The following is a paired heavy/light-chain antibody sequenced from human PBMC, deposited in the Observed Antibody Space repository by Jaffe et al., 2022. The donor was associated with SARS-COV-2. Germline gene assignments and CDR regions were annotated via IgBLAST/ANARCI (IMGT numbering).Heavy chain of an antibody. CDR3: ARDSPFTIFGRGGYYYYGTDV. D-gene: IGHD3-3*01. J-gene: IGHJ6*02. V-gene: IGHV4-61*02. CDR2: IDTSGST. Sequence: QVQLQESGPGLVKPSQTLSLTCSVSGGSISSGGYYWSWIRQPAGKGLEWIGRIDTSGSTNYNPSLKSRVAISLDTSRNHFSLRLSSVTAADTAVYYCARDSPFTIFGRGGYYYYGTDVWGQGTTVTVSS. CDR1: GGSISSGGYY.
Light chain of an antibody. V-gene: IGKV1-39*01. CDR1: QSISSY. J-gene: IGKJ2*01. CDR2: GAS. Sequence: DIQMTQSPSSLSASVGDRVTITCRASQSISSYLNWYQQKAGRAPKLLIYGASGLQSGVPSRFRGSGSETEFTLTISSLQPEDFATYYCQQSYITPDFGQGTKLEIK. CDR3: QQSYITPD.